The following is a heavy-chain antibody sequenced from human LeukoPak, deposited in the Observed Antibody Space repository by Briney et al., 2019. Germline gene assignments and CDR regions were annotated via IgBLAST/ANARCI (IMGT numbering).Heavy chain of an antibody. CDR3: ATGWEYCSSTSCPIDP. V-gene: IGHV3-66*02. J-gene: IGHJ5*02. CDR2: IYSGGST. CDR1: GFTVSSNY. D-gene: IGHD2-2*01. Sequence: PGGSLRLSCAASGFTVSSNYMSWVRQAPGKGLEWVSVIYSGGSTYYADSVKGRFTISRDNSKNTLYLQTNSLRAEDTAVYYCATGWEYCSSTSCPIDPWGQGTLVTVSS.